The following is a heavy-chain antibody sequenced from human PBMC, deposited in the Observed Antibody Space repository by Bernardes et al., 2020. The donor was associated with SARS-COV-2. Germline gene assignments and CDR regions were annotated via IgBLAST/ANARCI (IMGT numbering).Heavy chain of an antibody. Sequence: SQTLSLTCIVSGASISSSNYYWGWLRQAPGTGLEWIGRIYASGTSYYNPSLQTRFSESVDPSKNQVSLRLRFVTAADTAVDYCAGSSCGIDCYIGGLRSWDYGMDVWGQGTTVTVSS. J-gene: IGHJ6*02. CDR1: GASISSSNYY. CDR2: IYASGTS. D-gene: IGHD2-21*01. CDR3: AGSSCGIDCYIGGLRSWDYGMDV. V-gene: IGHV4-39*01.